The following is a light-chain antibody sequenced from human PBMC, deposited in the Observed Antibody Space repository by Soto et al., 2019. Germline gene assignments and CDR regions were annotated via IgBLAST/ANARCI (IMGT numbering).Light chain of an antibody. V-gene: IGLV2-14*01. CDR1: SSDVGAYKY. Sequence: QSALTQPASMSASPGQSITISCAGTSSDVGAYKYVSWYQQYPGRAPKPIIYDVTNRPSGVSNRFSGSKSGNTASLTISGLQAEDEADYYCSSYTKSGTRVFGGGTQLTVL. CDR2: DVT. J-gene: IGLJ3*02. CDR3: SSYTKSGTRV.